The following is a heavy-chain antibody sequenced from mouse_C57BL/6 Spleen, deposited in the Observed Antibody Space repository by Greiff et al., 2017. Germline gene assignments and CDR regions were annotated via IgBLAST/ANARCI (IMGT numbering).Heavy chain of an antibody. CDR3: ERQGYDYDGGGFDY. D-gene: IGHD2-4*01. J-gene: IGHJ2*01. CDR1: GFTFSDYY. V-gene: IGHV5-12*01. CDR2: ISNGGGST. Sequence: EVQRVESGGGLVQPGGSLKLSCAASGFTFSDYYMYWVRQTPEKRLEWVAYISNGGGSTYYPDTVKGRFTISRDNAKNTLYLQMSRLKSEDTAMYYCERQGYDYDGGGFDYWGQGTTLTVSS.